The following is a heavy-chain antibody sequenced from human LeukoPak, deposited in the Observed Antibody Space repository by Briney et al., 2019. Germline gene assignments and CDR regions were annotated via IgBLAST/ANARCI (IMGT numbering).Heavy chain of an antibody. CDR3: ARTAYYTSGWWADY. J-gene: IGHJ4*02. V-gene: IGHV3-48*01. D-gene: IGHD6-19*01. CDR1: GFTFSSYS. Sequence: GSLRLSCAASGFTFSSYSMNWVRQAPGKGLEWVSYISSSSSSIYYADSVKGRFTISRDNAKNSLFLQMNSLRAEDTAVYYCARTAYYTSGWWADYWGQGTLVTVSS. CDR2: ISSSSSSI.